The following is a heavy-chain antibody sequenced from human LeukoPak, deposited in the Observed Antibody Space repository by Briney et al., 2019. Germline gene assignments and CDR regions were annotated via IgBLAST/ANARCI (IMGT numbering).Heavy chain of an antibody. D-gene: IGHD5-18*01. Sequence: SETLSLTCAVYGGSFSGYYWSWIRQPPGKGLEWIGEINHSGSTNYNPSLKGRVTISVDTSKNQFSLKLSSVTAADTAVYYCARSTAMAPWGQGTLVTVSS. CDR1: GGSFSGYY. J-gene: IGHJ5*02. CDR3: ARSTAMAP. CDR2: INHSGST. V-gene: IGHV4-34*01.